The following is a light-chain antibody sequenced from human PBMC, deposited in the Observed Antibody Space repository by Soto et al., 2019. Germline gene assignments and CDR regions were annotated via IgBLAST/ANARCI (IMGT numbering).Light chain of an antibody. CDR3: QQYHGYLWA. V-gene: IGKV1-5*03. CDR1: QTISSW. J-gene: IGKJ1*01. Sequence: DIQMTQSPSTLSGSVGDRVTITCRASQTISSWLAWYQQKPGKAPKLLIYKASTLKSGVPSRFSGSGSGTEFTLTISSLQADDFATYYCQQYHGYLWAFGQGTKGDIK. CDR2: KAS.